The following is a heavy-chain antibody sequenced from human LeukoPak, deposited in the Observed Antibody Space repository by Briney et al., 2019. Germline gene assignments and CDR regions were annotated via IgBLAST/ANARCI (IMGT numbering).Heavy chain of an antibody. CDR2: ISGSGGST. CDR1: GFTFSSYA. J-gene: IGHJ4*02. CDR3: VEMATTHFDY. Sequence: GGSLRLFCAASGFTFSSYAMSWVRQAPGKGREWVSAISGSGGSTYYADSVKGRFTISRDNPKNTLYLQMNSLRAEDTAVYYCVEMATTHFDYWGQGTLVTVSS. V-gene: IGHV3-23*01. D-gene: IGHD5-24*01.